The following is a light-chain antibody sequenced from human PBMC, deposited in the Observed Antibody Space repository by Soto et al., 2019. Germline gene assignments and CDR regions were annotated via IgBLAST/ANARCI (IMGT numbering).Light chain of an antibody. CDR1: SSDVGGYNY. J-gene: IGLJ1*01. V-gene: IGLV2-14*01. CDR3: SSYTTSNTRQIV. Sequence: QSALTQPASVSGSPGQSITISCTGTSSDVGGYNYVSWYQQHPGKAPKLMIYDVSNRPSGVSNRFSGSKSGNTAALTISGLQAADEADYYCSSYTTSNTRQIVFGTGTKLTVL. CDR2: DVS.